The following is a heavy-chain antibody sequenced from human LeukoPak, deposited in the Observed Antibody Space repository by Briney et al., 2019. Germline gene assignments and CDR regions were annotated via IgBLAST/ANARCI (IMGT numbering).Heavy chain of an antibody. CDR2: IGIDSGNT. V-gene: IGHV3-48*01. J-gene: IGHJ4*02. CDR3: ARDYKYAFDN. Sequence: GGSLRLSCAASGFTFSDYSMNWVRQVPGKGLEWISYIGIDSGNTNYADSVKGRFTISGDKAKNSLYLQMNSLRVEDTAVYYCARDYKYAFDNWGQGTLVTVSS. D-gene: IGHD5-24*01. CDR1: GFTFSDYS.